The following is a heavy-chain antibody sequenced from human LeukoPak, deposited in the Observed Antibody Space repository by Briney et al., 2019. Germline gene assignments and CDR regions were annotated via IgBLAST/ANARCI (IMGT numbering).Heavy chain of an antibody. V-gene: IGHV4-59*08. D-gene: IGHD6-19*01. J-gene: IGHJ4*02. CDR2: IYYSGST. CDR1: GGSISSYY. CDR3: ASTEYSSGPPGY. Sequence: PSETLSLTCTVSGGSISSYYWSWIRQPPGKGLEWIGYIYYSGSTNYNPSLKSRVTISVDTFKNQFSLKLSSVTAADTAVYYCASTEYSSGPPGYWGQGTLVTVSS.